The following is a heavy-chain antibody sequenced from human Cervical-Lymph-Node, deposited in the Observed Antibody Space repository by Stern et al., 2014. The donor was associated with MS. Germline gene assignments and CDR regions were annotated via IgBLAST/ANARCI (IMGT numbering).Heavy chain of an antibody. D-gene: IGHD6-13*01. Sequence: MQQVESGAEVTKPGSSVKGSCKASGGTFSKFPSSWVRQAPGQGLEWMGGIFPVFGTPTYAQEFRGRVTITADVSTSTVYMELSSLRSDDTAVYYCALSSETSDRWYSLGYDLWGQGTLVTVSS. J-gene: IGHJ5*02. CDR2: IFPVFGTP. CDR3: ALSSETSDRWYSLGYDL. V-gene: IGHV1-69*01. CDR1: GGTFSKFP.